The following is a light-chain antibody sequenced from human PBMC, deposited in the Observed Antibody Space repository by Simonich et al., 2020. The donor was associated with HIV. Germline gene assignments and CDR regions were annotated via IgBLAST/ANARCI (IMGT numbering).Light chain of an antibody. V-gene: IGKV4-1*01. J-gene: IGKJ4*01. CDR2: WAS. CDR3: QQYYSTPLT. CDR1: QSVLSSSNNKNY. Sequence: DIVMTQSPDSLAVSLGERATINCKSSQSVLSSSNNKNYLAWYQQKPGQPPELLTYWASTRESGVPDRFSGSGSGTDFTLTISCLQAEDVAVYYCQQYYSTPLTFGGGTKVEIK.